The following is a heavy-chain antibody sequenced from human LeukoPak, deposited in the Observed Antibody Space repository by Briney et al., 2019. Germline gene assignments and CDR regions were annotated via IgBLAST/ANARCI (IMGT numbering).Heavy chain of an antibody. D-gene: IGHD5-18*01. J-gene: IGHJ4*02. Sequence: SETLSLTCAVSVASISNYYWSWIRQAPGKGLEWIGYISTSGSTNYNPSLKSRVSISLDTSNNRFSLNLDFVTAADTAVYFCASPRTSYRYTFDYWGPGALVTVSS. CDR2: ISTSGST. CDR3: ASPRTSYRYTFDY. V-gene: IGHV4-4*09. CDR1: VASISNYY.